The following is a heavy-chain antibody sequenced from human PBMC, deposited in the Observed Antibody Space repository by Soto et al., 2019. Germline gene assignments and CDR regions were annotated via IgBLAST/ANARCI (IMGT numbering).Heavy chain of an antibody. V-gene: IGHV4-4*02. CDR1: GGSISRNNW. D-gene: IGHD3-10*01. CDR3: ARDRDYYGSGTYYKGAFVI. Sequence: SETLSLTCAVSGGSISRNNWWSWVRQPPGKGLEWIAEIYHSGGTNYNPSLKSRVTISVDKSKNQFSLNLSSVTAADTAVYYCARDRDYYGSGTYYKGAFVIWGQGTMVTVSS. CDR2: IYHSGGT. J-gene: IGHJ3*02.